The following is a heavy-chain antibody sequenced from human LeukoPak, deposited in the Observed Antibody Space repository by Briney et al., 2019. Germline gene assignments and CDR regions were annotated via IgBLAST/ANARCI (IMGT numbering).Heavy chain of an antibody. D-gene: IGHD2-21*02. CDR3: TTAYCGGDCYTASFDY. Sequence: GGSLRLSCAASGFTFNNAWMSWVRQAPGKGLEWVGRIKSKSDGGTTDYAAPVKGRFTISRDDSENTLYLQMNSLKTEDTAVYYCTTAYCGGDCYTASFDYWGQGTLVTISS. J-gene: IGHJ4*02. CDR1: GFTFNNAW. V-gene: IGHV3-15*01. CDR2: IKSKSDGGTT.